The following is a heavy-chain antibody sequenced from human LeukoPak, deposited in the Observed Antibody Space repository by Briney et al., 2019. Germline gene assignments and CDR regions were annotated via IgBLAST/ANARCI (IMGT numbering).Heavy chain of an antibody. J-gene: IGHJ4*02. V-gene: IGHV3-23*01. D-gene: IGHD3-10*01. CDR2: ITISGATT. CDR1: GFTFSSYA. CDR3: ATYGSGSYYRKAFDY. Sequence: GGSLRLSCAASGFTFSSYAMSWVRQAPGKGLEWVSSITISGATTYYAVSVKGRLTISRDNSKTTLYLQMNSLRAEDTAVYYCATYGSGSYYRKAFDYWGQGTLVTVSS.